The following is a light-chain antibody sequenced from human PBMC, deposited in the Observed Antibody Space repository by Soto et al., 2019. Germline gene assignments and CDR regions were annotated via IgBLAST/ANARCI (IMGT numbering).Light chain of an antibody. CDR2: AAS. J-gene: IGKJ4*01. CDR1: QSISIH. CDR3: QQSANIPVT. V-gene: IGKV1-39*01. Sequence: DIQMNQPLSSLSASFGDRVTITCRASQSISIHLNWYQQQPGRAPKLLIYAASSLQSGVPSRVRGSCSGTEFTLTICRLKPEDYASYYCQQSANIPVTFGGGTKVDIK.